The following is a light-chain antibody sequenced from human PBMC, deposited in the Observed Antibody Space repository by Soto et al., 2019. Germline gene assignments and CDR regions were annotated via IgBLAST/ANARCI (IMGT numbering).Light chain of an antibody. CDR3: SSYTSSSSWV. V-gene: IGLV2-14*01. J-gene: IGLJ3*02. Sequence: QSVLTQPASVSGSPGQPITISCTGTSSDVGGYNYVSWYQQHPGKAPKLMIYEVSNRPSGVSSRFSGSKSGNTASLTISGLQAEDEADYYCSSYTSSSSWVFGGGTKLTVL. CDR2: EVS. CDR1: SSDVGGYNY.